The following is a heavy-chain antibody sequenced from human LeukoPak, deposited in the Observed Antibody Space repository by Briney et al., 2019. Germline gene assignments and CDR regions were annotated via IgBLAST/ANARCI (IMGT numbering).Heavy chain of an antibody. D-gene: IGHD6-13*01. CDR2: VYSGGST. V-gene: IGHV3-53*01. CDR3: ASLSSSWLIGAFDI. Sequence: PGGSLRLSCAASGFTVSSNYMSWVRQAPGKGLEWVSVVYSGGSTYYADSVKGRFTIPRDNSKNTLYLQMNSLRAEDTAVYYCASLSSSWLIGAFDIWGQGTMVTVSS. J-gene: IGHJ3*02. CDR1: GFTVSSNY.